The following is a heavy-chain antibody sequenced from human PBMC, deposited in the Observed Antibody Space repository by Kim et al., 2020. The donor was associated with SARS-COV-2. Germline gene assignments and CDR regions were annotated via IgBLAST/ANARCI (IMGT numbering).Heavy chain of an antibody. D-gene: IGHD3-9*01. J-gene: IGHJ4*02. Sequence: CNPPLKSRVTISVDTSKNQFSLKLGSVTAADTAVYYCARYYDILTGFDYWGQGTLVTVSS. V-gene: IGHV4-30-2*05. CDR3: ARYYDILTGFDY.